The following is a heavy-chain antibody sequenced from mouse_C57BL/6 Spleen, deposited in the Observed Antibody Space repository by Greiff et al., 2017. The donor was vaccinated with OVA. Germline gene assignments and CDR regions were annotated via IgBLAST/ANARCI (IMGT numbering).Heavy chain of an antibody. D-gene: IGHD2-5*01. J-gene: IGHJ3*01. CDR1: GFSFNTYA. CDR2: IRSKSNNYAT. CDR3: VRQDYSNSFAY. V-gene: IGHV10-1*01. Sequence: EVKLMESGGGLVQPKGSLKLSCAASGFSFNTYAMNWVRQAPGKGLEWVARIRSKSNNYATYYADSVKDRFTISRDDSESMLYLQMNNLKTEDTAMYYCVRQDYSNSFAYWGQGTLVTVSA.